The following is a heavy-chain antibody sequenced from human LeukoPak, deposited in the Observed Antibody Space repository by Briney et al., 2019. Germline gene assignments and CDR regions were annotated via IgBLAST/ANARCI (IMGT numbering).Heavy chain of an antibody. CDR3: ARDRAIAVAGIHY. Sequence: QPGGSLRLSCAASGFTFSSYWMHWVRHAPGKGLVWVSRINSDGSSTSYADSVKGRFTISRDNAKNTLYLQMNSLRAEDTAVYYCARDRAIAVAGIHYWGQGTLVTVSS. CDR1: GFTFSSYW. CDR2: INSDGSST. V-gene: IGHV3-74*01. J-gene: IGHJ4*02. D-gene: IGHD6-19*01.